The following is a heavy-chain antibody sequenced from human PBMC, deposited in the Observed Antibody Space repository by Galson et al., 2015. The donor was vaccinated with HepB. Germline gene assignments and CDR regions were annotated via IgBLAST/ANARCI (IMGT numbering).Heavy chain of an antibody. CDR2: ISAYNGKT. Sequence: SVKVSCRASGYTFPDYGISWVRQAPGQGLEWMGWISAYNGKTNYAQKLQGRVTLTTDTSTNTVYMELRSLRSDDTAVYYCARDTSYGDTSLFYWGQGTLVAVSS. CDR3: ARDTSYGDTSLFY. V-gene: IGHV1-18*01. D-gene: IGHD4-17*01. CDR1: GYTFPDYG. J-gene: IGHJ4*02.